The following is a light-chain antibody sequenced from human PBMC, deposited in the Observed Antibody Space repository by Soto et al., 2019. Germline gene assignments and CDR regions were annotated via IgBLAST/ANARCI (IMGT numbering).Light chain of an antibody. Sequence: DIQMTQSPSSLSASVGDRVTITCRASQSISSYLNWYQQKPGKAPKLLIYGASSLQSGVPSRFSGSGSGTDFTLTISSLQPEDFATYYCQQSYSTWTFCQGTKVEIK. CDR3: QQSYSTWT. CDR2: GAS. CDR1: QSISSY. J-gene: IGKJ1*01. V-gene: IGKV1-39*01.